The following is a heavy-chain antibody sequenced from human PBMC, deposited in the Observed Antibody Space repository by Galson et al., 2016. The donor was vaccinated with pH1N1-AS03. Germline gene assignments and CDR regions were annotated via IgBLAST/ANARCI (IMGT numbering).Heavy chain of an antibody. J-gene: IGHJ3*02. CDR3: AKTVFTDAFDI. V-gene: IGHV4-34*01. D-gene: IGHD4-11*01. CDR1: GGSFSGYY. CDR2: INHSGST. Sequence: ETLSLTCAVYGGSFSGYYWSWIRQPPGKGLEWIGEINHSGSTNYNPSLKSRVTMSVDTSRNQFSLKLASVTAADTAVYYCAKTVFTDAFDIWSPGTRVSVSS.